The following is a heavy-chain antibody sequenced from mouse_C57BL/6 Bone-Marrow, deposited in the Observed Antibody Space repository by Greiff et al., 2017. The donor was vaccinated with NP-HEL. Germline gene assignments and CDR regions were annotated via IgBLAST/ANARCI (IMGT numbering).Heavy chain of an antibody. CDR3: AGYGSSSWFAY. CDR2: INPGSGGT. Sequence: QVHVKQSGAELVRPGTSVKVSCKASGYAFTNYLIEWVKQRPGQGLEWIGVINPGSGGTNYNEKFKGKATLTADKSSSTAYMQLSSLTSEDSAVYFCAGYGSSSWFAYWGQGTLVTVSA. J-gene: IGHJ3*01. CDR1: GYAFTNYL. D-gene: IGHD1-1*01. V-gene: IGHV1-54*01.